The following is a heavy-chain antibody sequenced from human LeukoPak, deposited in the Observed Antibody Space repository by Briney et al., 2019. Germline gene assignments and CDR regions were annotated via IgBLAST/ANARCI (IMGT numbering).Heavy chain of an antibody. D-gene: IGHD3-22*01. V-gene: IGHV1-69*13. CDR3: ASTQNTRYYYDSSGYLVY. CDR1: GGTFSSYA. Sequence: LVKVSCKASGGTFSSYAISWVRQAPGQGLEWMGGIIPIFGTANYAQKFQGRVTITADESTSTAYMELSSLRSEDTAVYYCASTQNTRYYYDSSGYLVYWGQGTLVTVSS. CDR2: IIPIFGTA. J-gene: IGHJ4*02.